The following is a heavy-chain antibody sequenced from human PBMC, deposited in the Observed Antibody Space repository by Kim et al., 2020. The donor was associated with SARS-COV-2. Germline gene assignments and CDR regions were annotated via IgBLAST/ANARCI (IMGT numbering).Heavy chain of an antibody. V-gene: IGHV3-48*01. CDR3: ARPPRVPAYYYYGMDV. CDR1: GFTFSSYS. CDR2: ISSSSSTI. Sequence: GGSLRLSCAASGFTFSSYSMNWVRQAPGKGLEWVSYISSSSSTIYYADSVKGRFTISRDNAKNSLYLQMNSLRAEDTAVYYCARPPRVPAYYYYGMDVWGQGTTVTVSS. D-gene: IGHD2-2*01. J-gene: IGHJ6*02.